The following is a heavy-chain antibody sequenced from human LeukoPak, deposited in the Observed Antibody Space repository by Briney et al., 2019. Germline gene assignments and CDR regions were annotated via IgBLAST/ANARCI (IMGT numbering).Heavy chain of an antibody. J-gene: IGHJ4*02. CDR2: LYNTGNT. D-gene: IGHD6-13*01. Sequence: QAGGSLRLSCAASGFTVNSNYLSWVRQAPGKGLEWVSTLYNTGNTYYANSVKGRFSISRGNSKNTLFLQMNSLRAEDTAVYYCARLTPAAGRLYFVDWGPGTLVTVSS. CDR1: GFTVNSNY. V-gene: IGHV3-53*01. CDR3: ARLTPAAGRLYFVD.